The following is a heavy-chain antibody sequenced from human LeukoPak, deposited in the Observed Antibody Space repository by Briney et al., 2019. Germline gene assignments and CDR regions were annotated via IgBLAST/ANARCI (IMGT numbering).Heavy chain of an antibody. Sequence: ASVKVSCKVSGYTLTELSMHWVRQAPGKGLEWMGGFDPEDGKTIYAQKFQGRVTMTEDTSTDTAYMELSSLRSEDTAVYYCATTYSSSWYVSHYYYGMDVWGKGTTVTVSS. V-gene: IGHV1-24*01. CDR1: GYTLTELS. J-gene: IGHJ6*04. CDR2: FDPEDGKT. CDR3: ATTYSSSWYVSHYYYGMDV. D-gene: IGHD6-13*01.